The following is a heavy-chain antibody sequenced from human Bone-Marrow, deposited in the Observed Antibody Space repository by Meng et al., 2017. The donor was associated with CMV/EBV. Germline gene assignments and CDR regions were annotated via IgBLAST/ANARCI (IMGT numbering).Heavy chain of an antibody. Sequence: GESLKISCVASGFSVSDTYMSWVRQAPGKGLEWVSAISGSGGSTYYADSVKGRFTISRDNSKNTLYLQMNSLRAEDTAVYYCAKGAQYYDILTPFDYWGQGTLVTVSS. CDR1: GFSVSDTY. D-gene: IGHD3-9*01. CDR3: AKGAQYYDILTPFDY. J-gene: IGHJ4*02. CDR2: ISGSGGST. V-gene: IGHV3-23*01.